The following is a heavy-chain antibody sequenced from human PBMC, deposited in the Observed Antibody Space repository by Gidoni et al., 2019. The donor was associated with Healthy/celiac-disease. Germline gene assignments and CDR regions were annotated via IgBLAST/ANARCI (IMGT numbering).Heavy chain of an antibody. Sequence: QVQVVQAGAEGKKHGASVKGACKASGYTFTSYDINCVRQATGQGLEWMGWMNPNSGNTGYAQKFQGRVTMTRNTSISTAYMELSSLRSEDTAVYYCARAPLVDTAMSGDYWGQGTLVTVSS. V-gene: IGHV1-8*01. D-gene: IGHD5-18*01. CDR3: ARAPLVDTAMSGDY. CDR1: GYTFTSYD. CDR2: MNPNSGNT. J-gene: IGHJ4*02.